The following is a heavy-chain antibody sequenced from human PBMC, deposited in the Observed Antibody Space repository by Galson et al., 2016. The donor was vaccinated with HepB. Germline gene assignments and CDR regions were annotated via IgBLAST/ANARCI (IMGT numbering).Heavy chain of an antibody. CDR2: GGWNREEG. Sequence: SQRLTGAGSGFARDDYAMNWVRQAAGKGLEWVTGGGWNREEGDYADSVRGRCTISRDNAKKSLYLQMSTLRPEDTALYYCAKDISSNIAPTYSDYHGMDVWGKGTTVTVSS. CDR1: GFARDDYA. V-gene: IGHV3-9*01. CDR3: AKDISSNIAPTYSDYHGMDV. J-gene: IGHJ6*04. D-gene: IGHD3-9*01.